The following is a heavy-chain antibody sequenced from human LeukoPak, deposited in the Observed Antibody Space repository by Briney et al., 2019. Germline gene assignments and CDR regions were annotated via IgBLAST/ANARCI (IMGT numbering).Heavy chain of an antibody. J-gene: IGHJ5*02. CDR3: ASLWFGESTNWFDP. D-gene: IGHD3-10*01. Sequence: GGSLRLSCAASGLTFSSYAMHWVRQAPGKGLEWVAVISYDGSNKYYADSVKGRFTISRDNSKNTLYLQMNSLRAEDTAVYYCASLWFGESTNWFDPWGQGTLVTVSS. CDR1: GLTFSSYA. CDR2: ISYDGSNK. V-gene: IGHV3-30-3*01.